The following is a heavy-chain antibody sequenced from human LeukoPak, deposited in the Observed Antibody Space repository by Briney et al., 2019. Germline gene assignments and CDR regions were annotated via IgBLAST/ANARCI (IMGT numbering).Heavy chain of an antibody. V-gene: IGHV4-30-2*01. CDR3: AGNYYDSSGYYVYFDY. CDR2: IYHSGST. J-gene: IGHJ4*02. D-gene: IGHD3-22*01. CDR1: GGSISSGGYS. Sequence: SETLSLACAVSGGSISSGGYSWSWIRQPPGKGLEWIGYIYHSGSTYYNPSLKSRVTISVDRSKNQFSLKLSSVTAADTAVYYCAGNYYDSSGYYVYFDYWGQGTLVTVSS.